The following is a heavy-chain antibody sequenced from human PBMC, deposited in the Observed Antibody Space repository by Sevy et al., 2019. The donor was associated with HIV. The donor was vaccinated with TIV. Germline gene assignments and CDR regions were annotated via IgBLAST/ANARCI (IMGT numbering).Heavy chain of an antibody. V-gene: IGHV3-30-3*01. J-gene: IGHJ5*02. CDR2: ISYDGSNK. Sequence: GGSLRLSCAASGFTFSSYAMHWVRQAPGKGLEWVAVISYDGSNKYYADSVKGRFTISRDNSKNTLYLQMNSLRAEDTAVYYCGRDRKVVVITWGWFDPWGQGTLVTVSS. D-gene: IGHD3-22*01. CDR1: GFTFSSYA. CDR3: GRDRKVVVITWGWFDP.